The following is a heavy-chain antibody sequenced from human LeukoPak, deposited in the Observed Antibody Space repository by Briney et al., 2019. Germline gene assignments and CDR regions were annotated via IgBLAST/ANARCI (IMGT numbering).Heavy chain of an antibody. J-gene: IGHJ4*02. CDR3: AKEGYLWFGELLLFDY. D-gene: IGHD3-10*01. CDR1: GFTFSSYA. V-gene: IGHV3-23*01. CDR2: ISGSGGST. Sequence: PGGSLRLSCAASGFTFSSYAMSWARQAPGKGLEWVSAISGSGGSTYYADSVKGRFTISRDNSKNTLYLQMNSLRAEDTAVYYCAKEGYLWFGELLLFDYWGQGTLVTVSS.